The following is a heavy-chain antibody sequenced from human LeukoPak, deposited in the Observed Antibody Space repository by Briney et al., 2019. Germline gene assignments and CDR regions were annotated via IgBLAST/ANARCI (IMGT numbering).Heavy chain of an antibody. CDR2: IYSGGNT. CDR1: GLTVGSNY. Sequence: PGGSLRLSCAASGLTVGSNYMSWVRQAPGKGLEWVSVIYSGGNTYYADSVKGRFTISRDNSKNTLYLQMNSLRAEDTAVYYCAKDLEQWLVQGAFDIWGQGTMVTVSS. J-gene: IGHJ3*02. CDR3: AKDLEQWLVQGAFDI. V-gene: IGHV3-53*01. D-gene: IGHD6-19*01.